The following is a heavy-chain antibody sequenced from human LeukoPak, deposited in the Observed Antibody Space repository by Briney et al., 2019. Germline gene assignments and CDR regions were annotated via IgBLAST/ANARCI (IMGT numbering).Heavy chain of an antibody. J-gene: IGHJ4*02. CDR2: ISGSGGST. CDR1: GFTFSSYA. D-gene: IGHD3-22*01. CDR3: AKETVVVDSENYFDY. Sequence: PGGSLRLSCAASGFTFSSYAMSWVRQAPGKGLEWVSAISGSGGSTYYADSVEGRFTISRDNSKNTLYLQMNSLRAEDTAVYYCAKETVVVDSENYFDYWGQGTLVTVSS. V-gene: IGHV3-23*01.